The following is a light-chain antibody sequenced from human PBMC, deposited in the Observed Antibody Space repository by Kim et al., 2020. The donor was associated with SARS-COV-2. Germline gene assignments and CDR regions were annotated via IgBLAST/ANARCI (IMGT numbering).Light chain of an antibody. Sequence: VAFVQTVKFTGHRDSVRSYYATCYEHKPGQGTILVIYVKNNRPAGIPDRCSVSSSGNTASLTITETQAVDEADYYCNSRDSNNNVLFGGGTRLTVL. CDR3: NSRDSNNNVL. V-gene: IGLV3-19*01. J-gene: IGLJ2*01. CDR1: SVRSYY. CDR2: VKN.